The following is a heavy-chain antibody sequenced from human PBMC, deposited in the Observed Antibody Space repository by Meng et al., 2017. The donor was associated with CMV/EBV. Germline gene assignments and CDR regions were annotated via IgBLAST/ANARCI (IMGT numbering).Heavy chain of an antibody. CDR3: ARASYDFWSGYYSLYFDY. D-gene: IGHD3-3*01. J-gene: IGHJ4*02. V-gene: IGHV4-59*01. CDR2: IYYSVST. CDR1: GGPISSYY. Sequence: GSLRLSCTVPGGPISSYYWSWIRQPPGKGLEWIGYIYYSVSTNYNPSLKSRVTISVDTSKNQFSLKLSSVTAADTAVYYCARASYDFWSGYYSLYFDYWGQGTLVTVSS.